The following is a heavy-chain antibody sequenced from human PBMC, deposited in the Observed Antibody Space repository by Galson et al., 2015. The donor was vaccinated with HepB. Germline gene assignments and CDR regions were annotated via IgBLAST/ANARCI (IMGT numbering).Heavy chain of an antibody. D-gene: IGHD6-19*01. V-gene: IGHV3-7*01. J-gene: IGHJ4*02. CDR2: IKQDGSEK. CDR3: ARDRGGGLYDPLDS. CDR1: GFTFSNYW. Sequence: SLRLSCAASGFTFSNYWMSWVRQAPGRGLEWVANIKQDGSEKYYMDSVKGRFTLSRDNAKNSLYLQMNSLRAEDTAVYYCARDRGGGLYDPLDSWGPGICFTVSS.